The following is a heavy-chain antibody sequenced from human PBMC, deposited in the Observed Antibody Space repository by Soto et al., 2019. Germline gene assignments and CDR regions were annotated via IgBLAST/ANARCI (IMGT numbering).Heavy chain of an antibody. Sequence: SETLSLTCTVSGGSISSGGYYWSWIRQHPGKGLEWIGYIYYSGSTYYNPSLKSRVTISVDTSKNQFSLKLSSVTAADTAVYYCARVADYYDSSGYYYVFDYWGQGTLVTVSS. CDR2: IYYSGST. CDR3: ARVADYYDSSGYYYVFDY. CDR1: GGSISSGGYY. J-gene: IGHJ4*02. D-gene: IGHD3-22*01. V-gene: IGHV4-31*03.